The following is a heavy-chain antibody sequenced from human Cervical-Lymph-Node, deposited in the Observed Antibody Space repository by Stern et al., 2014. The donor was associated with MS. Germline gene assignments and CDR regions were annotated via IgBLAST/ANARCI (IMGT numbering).Heavy chain of an antibody. CDR3: ARNQVYYFDY. CDR2: IIPIFGTT. V-gene: IGHV1-69*18. Sequence: QVQLVESGAEVKKPGSSVKVSCKASGGTFSNYAISWVRQAPGQGLEWMGTIIPIFGTTNYAQKFQAIVTITADESTSTAYMELSSLRSDDTAVYYCARNQVYYFDYWGQGTMVSVSS. D-gene: IGHD5/OR15-5a*01. CDR1: GGTFSNYA. J-gene: IGHJ4*02.